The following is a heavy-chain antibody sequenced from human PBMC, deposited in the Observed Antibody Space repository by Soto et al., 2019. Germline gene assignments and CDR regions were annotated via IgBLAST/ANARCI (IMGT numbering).Heavy chain of an antibody. CDR1: GVTFSTYS. V-gene: IGHV3-48*02. Sequence: GGSLRLSCAVSGVTFSTYSMNWVRQAPGRGLEWVAYIGSVSGIVNYADSVKGRFIISRDNVEKTLFLQMNSLRHEDTAVYYCATVARAYWGQGALVTVSS. J-gene: IGHJ4*02. CDR3: ATVARAY. CDR2: IGSVSGIV.